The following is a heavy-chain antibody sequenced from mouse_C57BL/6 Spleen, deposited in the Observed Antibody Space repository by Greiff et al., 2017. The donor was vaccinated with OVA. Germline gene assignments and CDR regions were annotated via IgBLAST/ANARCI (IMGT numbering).Heavy chain of an antibody. V-gene: IGHV5-9*04. CDR2: ISGGGGNT. D-gene: IGHD6-1*01. CDR1: GFTFSSYT. Sequence: EVKVVESGGGLVKPGGSLKLSCAASGFTFSSYTMSWVRQTPEKRLEWVATISGGGGNTYYPDSVKGRFTISRDNAKNTLYLPMSSLRSEDTAMSYCARLPTAVGFGYWGQGTTLTVSA. J-gene: IGHJ2*01. CDR3: ARLPTAVGFGY.